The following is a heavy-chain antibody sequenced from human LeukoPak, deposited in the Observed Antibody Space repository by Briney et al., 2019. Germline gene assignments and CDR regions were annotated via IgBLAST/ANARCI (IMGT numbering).Heavy chain of an antibody. CDR3: ARVIVGGMRAFDM. D-gene: IGHD1-26*01. J-gene: IGHJ3*02. CDR1: AFTFTNYW. V-gene: IGHV3-74*03. Sequence: GGSLRLSCAASAFTFTNYWMHWVRQAPGKGLVWVSRIDGDGTTKYADSVRGRFTISRDNAKKTLYLQMNGLTAEDMAVYYCARVIVGGMRAFDMWGQGTMVTVSS. CDR2: IDGDGTT.